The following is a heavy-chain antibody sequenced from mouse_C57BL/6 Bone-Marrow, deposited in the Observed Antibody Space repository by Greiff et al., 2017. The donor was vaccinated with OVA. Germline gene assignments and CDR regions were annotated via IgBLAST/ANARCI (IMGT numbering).Heavy chain of an antibody. D-gene: IGHD2-3*01. V-gene: IGHV1-64*01. CDR3: ARGWLLQAMDY. J-gene: IGHJ4*01. CDR1: GYTFTSYW. CDR2: IHPNSGST. Sequence: QVQLQQSGAELVKPGASVKLSCKASGYTFTSYWMHWVKQRPGQGLEWIGMIHPNSGSTNYNEKFKSKATLTVDKSSSTAYMQLSSLTSEDSAVYYCARGWLLQAMDYWGQGTSVTVSS.